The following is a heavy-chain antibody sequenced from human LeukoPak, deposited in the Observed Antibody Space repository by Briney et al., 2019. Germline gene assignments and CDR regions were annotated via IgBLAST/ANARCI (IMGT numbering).Heavy chain of an antibody. D-gene: IGHD6-19*01. V-gene: IGHV4-34*01. CDR1: GGSFSGYY. Sequence: PSETLSLTCAVYGGSFSGYYWSWIRQPPGKGLEWIGEINHSGSTNYNPSLKSRVTISVDTSKNQFSLKLSSVTAADTAVYYCARGTSSAVAGTPGISSPRDFDYWGQGTLVTVSS. J-gene: IGHJ4*02. CDR3: ARGTSSAVAGTPGISSPRDFDY. CDR2: INHSGST.